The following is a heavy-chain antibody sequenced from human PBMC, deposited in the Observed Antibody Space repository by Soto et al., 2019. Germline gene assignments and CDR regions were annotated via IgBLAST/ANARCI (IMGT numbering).Heavy chain of an antibody. D-gene: IGHD4-17*01. CDR2: ISAYNGNT. V-gene: IGHV1-18*04. Sequence: GASVKVSCKASGYTFTGYYMHWVRQAPGQGLEWMGWISAYNGNTNYAQKLQGRVTMTTDTSTSTAYMELRSLRSDDTAVYYCARDSADYGDHALALDICGQGTMVTVSS. CDR1: GYTFTGYY. J-gene: IGHJ3*02. CDR3: ARDSADYGDHALALDI.